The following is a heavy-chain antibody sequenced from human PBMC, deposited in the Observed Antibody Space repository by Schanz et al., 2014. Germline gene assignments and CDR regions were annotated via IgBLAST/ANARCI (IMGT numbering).Heavy chain of an antibody. V-gene: IGHV4-34*09. CDR1: GFTFSSYAM. J-gene: IGHJ3*02. CDR3: ARDRGHGGLPGDI. D-gene: IGHD3-10*01. CDR2: IYHSGNT. Sequence: QVQLVESGGAGAHPGRSLRLSCQASGFTFSSYAMHWVRQPPGKGLEWIGEIYHSGNTNYNASLKSRVTISVDTSKNHFSLNLSSATAADTAVYYCARDRGHGGLPGDIWRQGTMVTVSS.